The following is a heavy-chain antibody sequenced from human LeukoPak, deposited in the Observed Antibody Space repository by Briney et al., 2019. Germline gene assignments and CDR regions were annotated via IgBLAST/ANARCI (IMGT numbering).Heavy chain of an antibody. Sequence: SETLSLTCTVSGGSISSYYWRWLRQPAGKGMEWIGRIYTSGSTNYNPSLKSRVTISVDKSKNQFSLKLSSVTAADTAVYYCARTSAWNGAPSVWGQGTLVTVSS. V-gene: IGHV4-4*07. CDR1: GGSISSYY. J-gene: IGHJ4*02. D-gene: IGHD1-1*01. CDR3: ARTSAWNGAPSV. CDR2: IYTSGST.